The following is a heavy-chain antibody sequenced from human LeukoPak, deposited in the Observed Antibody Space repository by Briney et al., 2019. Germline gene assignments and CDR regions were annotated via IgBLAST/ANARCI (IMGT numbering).Heavy chain of an antibody. V-gene: IGHV4-34*01. D-gene: IGHD1-26*01. Sequence: SETLSLTCAVYGGSFSGYYCSWIRQPPGKGLEWIGEINHSGSTNYNPSLKSRVTISGDTSKHHFSLELRSVTAADTAVYYCAISGNYFTRDAFDIWGQGTMVTVPS. J-gene: IGHJ3*02. CDR1: GGSFSGYY. CDR2: INHSGST. CDR3: AISGNYFTRDAFDI.